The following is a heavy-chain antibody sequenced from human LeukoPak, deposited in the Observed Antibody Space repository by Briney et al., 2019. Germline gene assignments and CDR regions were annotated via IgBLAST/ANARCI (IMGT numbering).Heavy chain of an antibody. J-gene: IGHJ3*02. CDR2: IYSGGST. D-gene: IGHD3-22*01. CDR1: GFTVSSNY. V-gene: IGHV3-66*01. Sequence: GGSLRLSCAASGFTVSSNYMSWVRQAPGKELEWVSVIYSGGSTYYADSVKGRFTISRGNSKNTLYLQMNSLRAEDTAVYYCARGDSSGHDAFDIWGQGTMVTVSS. CDR3: ARGDSSGHDAFDI.